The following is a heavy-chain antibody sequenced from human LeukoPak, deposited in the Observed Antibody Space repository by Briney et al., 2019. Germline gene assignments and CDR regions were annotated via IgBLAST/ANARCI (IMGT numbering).Heavy chain of an antibody. CDR2: IYHSGST. CDR3: ARADDFWSGYYYYYYYGMDV. J-gene: IGHJ6*02. CDR1: GGSISSSNW. D-gene: IGHD3-3*01. V-gene: IGHV4-4*02. Sequence: PSGTLSLTCAVSGGSISSSNWWSWVRKPPGKGLEWIGEIYHSGSTNYNPSLKSRITISVDKSKNQFSLKLSSVTAADTAVYYCARADDFWSGYYYYYYYGMDVWGQGTTVTVSS.